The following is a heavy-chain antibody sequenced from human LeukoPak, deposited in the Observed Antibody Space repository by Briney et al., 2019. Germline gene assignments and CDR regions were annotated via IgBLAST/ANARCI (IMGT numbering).Heavy chain of an antibody. Sequence: GESLKISRKGSGHSFTSYWIGWVRQMPGKGLEWMGIIYPGDSDTRYSPSFQGQVTISADKSISTAYLQWSSLKASDTAMYYCVASSSTSCYGCDYWGQGTLVTVSS. D-gene: IGHD2-2*01. CDR1: GHSFTSYW. CDR2: IYPGDSDT. J-gene: IGHJ4*02. CDR3: VASSSTSCYGCDY. V-gene: IGHV5-51*01.